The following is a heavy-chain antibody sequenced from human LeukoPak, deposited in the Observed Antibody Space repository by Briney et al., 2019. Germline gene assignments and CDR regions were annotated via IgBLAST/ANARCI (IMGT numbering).Heavy chain of an antibody. CDR1: GYTFTGYY. Sequence: ASVKVSCKASGYTFTGYYMHWVRQAPGQGLEWMGRINPNSGGTNYAQKFQGRVTMTRDTPTSTVYMELSSLRSEDTAVYYCARDLDVGYSGYDFSVEGNWFDPWGQGTLVTVSS. CDR2: INPNSGGT. J-gene: IGHJ5*02. D-gene: IGHD5-12*01. V-gene: IGHV1-2*06. CDR3: ARDLDVGYSGYDFSVEGNWFDP.